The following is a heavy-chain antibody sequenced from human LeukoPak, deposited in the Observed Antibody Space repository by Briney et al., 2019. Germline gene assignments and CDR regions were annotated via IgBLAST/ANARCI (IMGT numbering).Heavy chain of an antibody. D-gene: IGHD2-2*02. CDR2: IYHSGST. J-gene: IGHJ3*02. CDR1: GYSISSGYY. V-gene: IGHV4-38-2*02. CDR3: ARDPCISTSCYRGAFDI. Sequence: SETLSLTCTVSGYSISSGYYWGWIRQPPGKGLEWIGSIYHSGSTYYNPSLKSRVTISVDTSKNQFSLKLNSVTAADTAVYFCARDPCISTSCYRGAFDIWGQGTMVTVSS.